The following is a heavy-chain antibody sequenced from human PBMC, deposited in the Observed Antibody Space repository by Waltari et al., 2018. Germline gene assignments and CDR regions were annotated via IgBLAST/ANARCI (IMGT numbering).Heavy chain of an antibody. J-gene: IGHJ4*02. V-gene: IGHV4-59*11. CDR3: ARGSRQQFNFDY. CDR1: GGSISSHY. D-gene: IGHD6-13*01. CDR2: IYYSGST. Sequence: QVQLQESGPGLVKPSETLSLTCTVSGGSISSHYWSWTRQPPGKGLEWIGYIYYSGSTNYNPSLKSRVTISVDTSKNQFSLKLSSVTAADTAVYYCARGSRQQFNFDYWGQGTLVTVSS.